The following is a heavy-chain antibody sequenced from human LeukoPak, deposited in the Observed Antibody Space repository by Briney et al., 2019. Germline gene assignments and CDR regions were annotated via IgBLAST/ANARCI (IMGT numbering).Heavy chain of an antibody. CDR1: GFTFDDYG. Sequence: GGSLRLSCAASGFTFDDYGMSWVRHAPGKGLEWVSGINWNGGSTGYADSVKGRFTISRDNAKNSLYPQMNSLRAEDTALYYCARGLTYYDSSGYFPWDYFDYWGQGTLVTVSS. J-gene: IGHJ4*02. D-gene: IGHD3-22*01. CDR2: INWNGGST. CDR3: ARGLTYYDSSGYFPWDYFDY. V-gene: IGHV3-20*04.